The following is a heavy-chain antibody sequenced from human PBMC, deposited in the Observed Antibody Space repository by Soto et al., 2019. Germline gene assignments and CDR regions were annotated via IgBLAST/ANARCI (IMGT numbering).Heavy chain of an antibody. CDR1: GFTFSSYA. CDR2: ISSNGGST. Sequence: PGGSLRLSCAASGFTFSSYAMHWVRQAPGKGLEYVSAISSNGGSTYYAKYVKGRFNISRDNSKKTLYHQMNSLRAEDTAVYYCARELYQLVFDYWGQGTLVTVSS. V-gene: IGHV3-64*01. D-gene: IGHD2-2*01. CDR3: ARELYQLVFDY. J-gene: IGHJ4*02.